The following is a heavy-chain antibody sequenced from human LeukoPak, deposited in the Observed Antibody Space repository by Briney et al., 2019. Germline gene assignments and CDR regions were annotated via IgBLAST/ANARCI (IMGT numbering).Heavy chain of an antibody. D-gene: IGHD3-3*02. V-gene: IGHV3-7*01. CDR3: ARSRALFDY. J-gene: IGHJ4*02. Sequence: GGSLRLSCAASGFTFGNSWMTWVRQAPGKGLEWVASIKQDGSETYYVDSVKGRFTISRDNAKNSLYLQMSSLRAEDTAVYYCARSRALFDYWGQGTLVTVSS. CDR1: GFTFGNSW. CDR2: IKQDGSET.